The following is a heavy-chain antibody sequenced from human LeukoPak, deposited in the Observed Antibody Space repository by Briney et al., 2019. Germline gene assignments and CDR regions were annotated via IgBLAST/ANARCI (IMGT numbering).Heavy chain of an antibody. V-gene: IGHV1-18*01. CDR3: AREVAGYCSSTSCYGAGWFDP. J-gene: IGHJ5*02. D-gene: IGHD2-2*03. Sequence: ASVRVSCKTSGYTFSNFGINWVRQTPGQGLEWMGWISGNNDNPNYGQKFQGRFTVTTDSSTSTAYMELRNLRFDDTAVYYCAREVAGYCSSTSCYGAGWFDPWGQGTPVTVSS. CDR1: GYTFSNFG. CDR2: ISGNNDNP.